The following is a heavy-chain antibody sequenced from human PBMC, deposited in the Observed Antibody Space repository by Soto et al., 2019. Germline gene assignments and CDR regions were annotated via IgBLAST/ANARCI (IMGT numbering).Heavy chain of an antibody. CDR3: ARVVKAGDYGDYGRYYFDY. V-gene: IGHV1-18*04. D-gene: IGHD4-17*01. Sequence: QVQLVQSGAEVKKPGASVKVSCKASGDTFTTYGITWVRQAPGQGREWMGWISADSGNTNYAQKRQGRLTVTTDTSTTTAYMDLRSLRSDYTAVYYCARVVKAGDYGDYGRYYFDYWGHGTLVTVSS. CDR2: ISADSGNT. J-gene: IGHJ4*01. CDR1: GDTFTTYG.